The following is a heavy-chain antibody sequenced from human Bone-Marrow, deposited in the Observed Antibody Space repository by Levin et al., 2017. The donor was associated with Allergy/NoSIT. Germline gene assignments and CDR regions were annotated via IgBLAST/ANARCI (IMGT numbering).Heavy chain of an antibody. D-gene: IGHD3-22*01. V-gene: IGHV3-9*01. CDR3: AASSGYFNATGFADVFDI. Sequence: GGSLRLSCAASGFIFGDYAMHWVRQGPGKGLEWVSGINWNSGSLGYRDSVRGRFTISRDNAKNSVYLQMNSLRPEDTALYYCAASSGYFNATGFADVFDIWGLGTMVTVSS. J-gene: IGHJ3*02. CDR2: INWNSGSL. CDR1: GFIFGDYA.